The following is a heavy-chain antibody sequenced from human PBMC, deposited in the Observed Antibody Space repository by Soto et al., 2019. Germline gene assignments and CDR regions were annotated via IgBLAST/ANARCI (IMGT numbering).Heavy chain of an antibody. CDR1: GYSFTSYC. D-gene: IGHD5-12*01. V-gene: IGHV5-51*01. Sequence: GEALKISCKGSGYSFTSYCIGWVRQMPGKGLEWMGIIYPCDSDTRYSPFFQGKVTISADKSISTAYRQWSSLKASDTAMYYGARYRVIRIPSYCYCYGMDVWGQGTTVTVSS. J-gene: IGHJ6*02. CDR3: ARYRVIRIPSYCYCYGMDV. CDR2: IYPCDSDT.